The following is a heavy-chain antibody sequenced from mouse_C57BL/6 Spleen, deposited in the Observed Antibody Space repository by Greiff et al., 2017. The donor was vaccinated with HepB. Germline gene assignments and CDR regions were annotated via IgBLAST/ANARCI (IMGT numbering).Heavy chain of an antibody. V-gene: IGHV3-6*01. Sequence: EVKLQESGPGLVKPSQSLSLTCSITGYSITSGYYWNWIRQFPGNKLEWMGYISYDGSNNYKPSLKNRISITRDTSNNQFFLKLNSGTTEDTATYYCARSYYYGSSPDYYAMDYWGQGTSVTVSS. D-gene: IGHD1-1*01. CDR1: GYSITSGYY. J-gene: IGHJ4*01. CDR3: ARSYYYGSSPDYYAMDY. CDR2: ISYDGSN.